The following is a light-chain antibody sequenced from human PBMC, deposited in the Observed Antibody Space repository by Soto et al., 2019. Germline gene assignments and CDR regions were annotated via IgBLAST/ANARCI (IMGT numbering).Light chain of an antibody. CDR1: QSVGSRF. V-gene: IGKV3-20*01. CDR2: GAS. J-gene: IGKJ4*01. CDR3: QQSGTSPPVA. Sequence: EIVLTQSPCTLSLSPGERATLSCGASQSVGSRFLAWYQQKPGQAPRLLIYGASNRATGIPDRFSGSGSGTDFTLTISRLEPEDFAVYYCQQSGTSPPVAFGGGTKVDIK.